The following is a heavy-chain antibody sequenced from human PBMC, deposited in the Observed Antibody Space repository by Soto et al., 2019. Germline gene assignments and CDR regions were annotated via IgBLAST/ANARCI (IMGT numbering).Heavy chain of an antibody. D-gene: IGHD2-2*01. V-gene: IGHV3-23*01. Sequence: PGGSLRLSCAASGFTFSSYAMSWVRQAPGKGLEWVSAISGSGGSTYYADSVKGRFTISRDNSKNTLYLQMNSLRAEDTAVYYCAKEEFGLYIGDIVVVPAATRNYYYYYMDVWGKGTTVTVSS. J-gene: IGHJ6*03. CDR1: GFTFSSYA. CDR2: ISGSGGST. CDR3: AKEEFGLYIGDIVVVPAATRNYYYYYMDV.